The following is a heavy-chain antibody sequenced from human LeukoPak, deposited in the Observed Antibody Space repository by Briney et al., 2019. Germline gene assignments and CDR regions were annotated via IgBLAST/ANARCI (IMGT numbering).Heavy chain of an antibody. Sequence: GSLRLSCAASGFTFSSYEMNWVRQAPGKGLEWVSYISSSGSTIYYADSVKGRFTISRDNAKNSLYLQMNSLRAEDTAVYYCASSPHIVVVTAHDAFDIWGQGTMVTVSS. CDR2: ISSSGSTI. CDR1: GFTFSSYE. D-gene: IGHD2-21*02. CDR3: ASSPHIVVVTAHDAFDI. J-gene: IGHJ3*02. V-gene: IGHV3-48*03.